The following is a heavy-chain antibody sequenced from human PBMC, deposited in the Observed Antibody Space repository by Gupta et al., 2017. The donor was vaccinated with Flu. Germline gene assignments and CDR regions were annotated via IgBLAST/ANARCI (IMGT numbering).Heavy chain of an antibody. J-gene: IGHJ6*02. Sequence: EVQLLESGGGLVQPGGSLRLSCAASGFTFSSYAMSWVRQAPGKGLEWVSAISGSGGSTYYADSVKGRFTISRDNSKNTLYRQMNSLRAEDTAVYYCAKALDYYDSSGYYYDYYYYGMDVWGQGTTVTVSS. CDR2: ISGSGGST. CDR1: GFTFSSYA. CDR3: AKALDYYDSSGYYYDYYYYGMDV. D-gene: IGHD3-22*01. V-gene: IGHV3-23*01.